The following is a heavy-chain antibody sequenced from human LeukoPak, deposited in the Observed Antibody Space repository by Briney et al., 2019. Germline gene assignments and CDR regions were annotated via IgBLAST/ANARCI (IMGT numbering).Heavy chain of an antibody. CDR3: ASRPTIGYCSGGSCFSYSFDP. CDR2: IIPILGIA. J-gene: IGHJ5*02. Sequence: SVKVSCKASGGTFSSYTISWVRQAPGQGLEWMGRIIPILGIANYAQKFQGRVTITADKSTSTAYMELSSLRSEDTAVYYCASRPTIGYCSGGSCFSYSFDPWGQGTLVTVSS. D-gene: IGHD2-15*01. CDR1: GGTFSSYT. V-gene: IGHV1-69*02.